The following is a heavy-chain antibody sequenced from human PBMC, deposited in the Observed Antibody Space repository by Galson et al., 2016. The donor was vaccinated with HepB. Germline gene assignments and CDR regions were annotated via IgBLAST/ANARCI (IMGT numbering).Heavy chain of an antibody. V-gene: IGHV3-30-3*01. D-gene: IGHD6-13*01. CDR3: ATDRVYASSWWGEIDY. CDR2: ISYDGSKK. Sequence: SLRLSCAASGFTFSSYVMHWVRQAPGKGLEWVAVISYDGSKKYYAHYVKGRFTISRDNSKNTLYLQMNSLRAEDTAVYYCATDRVYASSWWGEIDYWGQGTLLTVSS. J-gene: IGHJ4*02. CDR1: GFTFSSYV.